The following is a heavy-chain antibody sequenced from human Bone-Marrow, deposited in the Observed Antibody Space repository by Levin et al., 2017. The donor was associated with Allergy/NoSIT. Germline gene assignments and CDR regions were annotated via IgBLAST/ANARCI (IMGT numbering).Heavy chain of an antibody. V-gene: IGHV3-30*18. CDR2: ISLDGNTQ. CDR3: AKDACTCSGGSCYFFDF. Sequence: GESLKISCAVSGFTFSNYAMHWVRQAPGRGLEWVAFISLDGNTQYYADSVKGRFTVSRDNSNNTLHLQMNSLRVEDTAIYFCAKDACTCSGGSCYFFDFWGQGGLVTVSS. J-gene: IGHJ4*02. CDR1: GFTFSNYA. D-gene: IGHD2-15*01.